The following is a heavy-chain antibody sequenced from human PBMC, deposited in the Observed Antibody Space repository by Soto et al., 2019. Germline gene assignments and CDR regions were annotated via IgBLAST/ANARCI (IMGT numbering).Heavy chain of an antibody. CDR1: GYTFTHYD. V-gene: IGHV1-46*01. J-gene: IGHJ4*02. D-gene: IGHD5-18*01. CDR3: ATSVNSAMAFDF. Sequence: ASVKVSCKASGYTFTHYDMHWVRQTPGQGLEWMGIINPNGGTSTYAQKFRAGFTMTRDTSTSTFYMELSGVRSEDSAVYYCATSVNSAMAFDFWGQGTLVTVSS. CDR2: INPNGGTS.